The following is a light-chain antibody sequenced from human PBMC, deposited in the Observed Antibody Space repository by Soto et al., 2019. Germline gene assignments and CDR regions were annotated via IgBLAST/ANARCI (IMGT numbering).Light chain of an antibody. CDR2: GAS. V-gene: IGKV3-15*01. CDR1: QSVSSR. J-gene: IGKJ1*01. CDR3: HQYNDWPRT. Sequence: EIVMTQSPATLSVSPGESATLSYRATQSVSSRLAWYQQKPGQAPRILIYGASTRATGVPARFSGSGSGTEFTLTISSLQSEDFAVYYCHQYNDWPRTFGRGTKVDI.